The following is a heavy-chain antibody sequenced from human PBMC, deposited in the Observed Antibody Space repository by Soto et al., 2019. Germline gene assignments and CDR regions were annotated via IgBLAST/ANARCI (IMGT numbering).Heavy chain of an antibody. CDR1: GGTFSNYA. V-gene: IGHV1-69*18. CDR2: IIPIFASP. J-gene: IGHJ4*02. CDR3: ARDAGIPVVGRGTYFEY. Sequence: QVQLVQSGAEVKKPGSSVKVSCKASGGTFSNYAITWVRQAPGQGLEWMGTIIPIFASPRYAQKFQGRVTITADDSTSTTYMDLSSLRSEDTAVDYCARDAGIPVVGRGTYFEYGGQGTLVIVSS. D-gene: IGHD6-19*01.